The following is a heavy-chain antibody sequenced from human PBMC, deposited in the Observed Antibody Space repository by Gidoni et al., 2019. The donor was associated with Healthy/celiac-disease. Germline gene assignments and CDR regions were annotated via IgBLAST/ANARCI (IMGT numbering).Heavy chain of an antibody. D-gene: IGHD3-16*01. J-gene: IGHJ4*02. CDR3: AKGGERWLQPKARFDY. V-gene: IGHV3-23*04. Sequence: EVQLVESGGGLVQPGGSLRLSCAASGFTFSSYAMSWVRQAPGKGLEWVSAISGSGGSTYYADSVKGRFTISRDNSKNTLYLQMNSLRAEDTAVYYCAKGGERWLQPKARFDYWGQGTLVTVSS. CDR2: ISGSGGST. CDR1: GFTFSSYA.